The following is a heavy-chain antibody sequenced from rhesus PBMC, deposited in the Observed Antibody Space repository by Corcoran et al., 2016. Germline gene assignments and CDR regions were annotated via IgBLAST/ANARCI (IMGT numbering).Heavy chain of an antibody. CDR1: GASSSTYW. D-gene: IGHD5-12*01. V-gene: IGHV4-80*01. CDR3: PRSYSYSYYTYFHY. CDR2: INGNSGST. J-gene: IGHJ4*01. Sequence: QVQLQESGPGPVKTSETLSLTCAVSGASSSTYWWNWIRQPPGKGLEWVGGINGNSGSTKYSPSLKSRVTISKYASKNQFSLNLSSVTAADTAVYYCPRSYSYSYYTYFHYWGQGVLVTVSS.